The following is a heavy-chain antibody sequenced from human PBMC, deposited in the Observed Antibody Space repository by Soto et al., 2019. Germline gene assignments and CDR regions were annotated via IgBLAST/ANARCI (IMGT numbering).Heavy chain of an antibody. D-gene: IGHD1-1*01. CDR2: MSHSGGT. J-gene: IGHJ3*02. CDR1: GGSVSGANYY. Sequence: QVQLQQWGAGLLKPSETLSLTCAVYGGSVSGANYYWSWIRQPPGKGLEWIGEMSHSGGTHFNPSLTGRVTISVDTSTNQFSLKMSSVTAADTALYYCARVERGTATTVVDAFDIWGPGTMVTVSS. V-gene: IGHV4-34*01. CDR3: ARVERGTATTVVDAFDI.